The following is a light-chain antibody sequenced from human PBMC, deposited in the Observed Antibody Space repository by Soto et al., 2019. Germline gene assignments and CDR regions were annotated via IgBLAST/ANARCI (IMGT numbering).Light chain of an antibody. J-gene: IGKJ3*01. Sequence: EIVMTQSPATVSVSPGERATLSCRASQSVTSTLAWYQQKPGQTPRLLIYGASTRATGIPERFSGSGSGTDFTLTISRLEPEDFAVYYCQQYGRSPFTFGPGTKVDIK. CDR1: QSVTST. V-gene: IGKV3-20*01. CDR2: GAS. CDR3: QQYGRSPFT.